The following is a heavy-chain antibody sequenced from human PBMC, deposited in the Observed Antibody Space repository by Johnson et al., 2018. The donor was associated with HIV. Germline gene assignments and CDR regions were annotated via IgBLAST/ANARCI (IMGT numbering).Heavy chain of an antibody. V-gene: IGHV3-20*04. CDR3: ARASSYGVLDG. CDR2: INWNGGST. J-gene: IGHJ3*01. CDR1: GFTVSSNY. Sequence: VQLVESGGGLVQPGGYLRLSCAASGFTVSSNYMSWVRQAPGKGLEWVSGINWNGGSTGYADSVKGRFTISRDNAKNSLYLQMNSLRAEDTALYYCARASSYGVLDGWGQGTMVTVSS. D-gene: IGHD2-8*01.